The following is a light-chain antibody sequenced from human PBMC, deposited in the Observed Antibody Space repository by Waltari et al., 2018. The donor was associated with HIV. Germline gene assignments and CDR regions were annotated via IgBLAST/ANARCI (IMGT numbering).Light chain of an antibody. J-gene: IGLJ3*02. V-gene: IGLV2-11*01. CDR3: CSFAGSYTLV. CDR2: DVT. Sequence: QSALTQPRSVSGSPGQPVTISCTGTSSALGDSNYVPWYQQHPGKAPKLMIYDVTKRPSGVPDRFSGSKSGNTASLTISGLQAEDEAAYYCCSFAGSYTLVFGGGTKLTVL. CDR1: SSALGDSNY.